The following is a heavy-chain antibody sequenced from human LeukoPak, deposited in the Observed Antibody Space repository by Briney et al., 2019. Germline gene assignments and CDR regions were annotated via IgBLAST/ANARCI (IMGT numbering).Heavy chain of an antibody. V-gene: IGHV3-48*03. CDR2: ISSSGSTI. CDR3: ARDQSGYYDFWSCLGA. D-gene: IGHD3-3*01. CDR1: GFTFSSYE. Sequence: GGSLRLSYAASGFTFSSYEMNWVRQALGKGLEWVSYISSSGSTIYYADSVKGRFTISRDNAKNSLYLQMNSLRAEDTAVYYCARDQSGYYDFWSCLGAWGQGTLVTVSS. J-gene: IGHJ5*02.